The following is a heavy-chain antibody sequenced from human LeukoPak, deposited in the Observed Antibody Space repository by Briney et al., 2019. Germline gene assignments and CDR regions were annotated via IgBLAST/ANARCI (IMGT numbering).Heavy chain of an antibody. V-gene: IGHV4-31*03. J-gene: IGHJ4*02. Sequence: PSETLSLTCTVSGGSISSGGYYWSWIRQHPGKGLEWIGYIYYSGSTYYNPSLKSRVTISVDTSKNQFSLKLSSVTAADTAVYYCARYTPGGGLSLDRYYFDYWGQGTLVTVSS. CDR1: GGSISSGGYY. CDR2: IYYSGST. CDR3: ARYTPGGGLSLDRYYFDY. D-gene: IGHD3-9*01.